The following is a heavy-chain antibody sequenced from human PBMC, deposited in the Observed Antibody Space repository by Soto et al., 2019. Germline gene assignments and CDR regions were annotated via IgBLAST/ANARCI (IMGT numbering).Heavy chain of an antibody. D-gene: IGHD6-13*01. CDR3: AREGIAAAGSYYYYYGMDV. V-gene: IGHV3-23*01. CDR1: GFNFSSYA. Sequence: GGSLRLSCAASGFNFSSYAMSWVRQAQGKGLEWVSAISGSGGSTYYADSVKGRFTISRDDATISLYLQMNSLRAEDTAVYYCAREGIAAAGSYYYYYGMDVWGQGTTVTVSS. CDR2: ISGSGGST. J-gene: IGHJ6*02.